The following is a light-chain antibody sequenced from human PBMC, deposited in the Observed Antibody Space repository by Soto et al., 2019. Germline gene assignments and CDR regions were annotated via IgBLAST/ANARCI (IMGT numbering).Light chain of an antibody. J-gene: IGLJ3*02. CDR1: RSTIGNDA. CDR3: AVWDVSLKSWV. V-gene: IGLV1-44*01. Sequence: QSVLTQPPSASGTPEQGVTISCSGTRSTIGNDAVSWFRQLPGAPPGLVIYSNNQRPSGVPDRFSGSKSGTSASLAISGLQSEDESDYYCAVWDVSLKSWVFGGGTKLTVL. CDR2: SNN.